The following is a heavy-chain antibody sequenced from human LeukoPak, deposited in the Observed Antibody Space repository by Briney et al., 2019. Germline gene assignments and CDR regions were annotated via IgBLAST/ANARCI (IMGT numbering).Heavy chain of an antibody. J-gene: IGHJ5*02. V-gene: IGHV1-8*02. D-gene: IGHD6-13*01. CDR1: GYTFTGYY. CDR3: ARGRYSSSWGENWFDP. CDR2: MNPNSGNT. Sequence: ASVKVSCKASGYTFTGYYMHWVRQAPGQGLEWMGWMNPNSGNTGYAQKFQGRVTMTRNTSISTAYMELSSLRSEDTAVYYCARGRYSSSWGENWFDPWGQGTLVTVSS.